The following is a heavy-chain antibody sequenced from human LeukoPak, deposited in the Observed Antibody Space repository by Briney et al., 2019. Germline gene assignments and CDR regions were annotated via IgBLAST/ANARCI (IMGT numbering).Heavy chain of an antibody. J-gene: IGHJ4*02. Sequence: PSETLSLTCTVSGGSISSGGYYWSWIRQRPGKGLEWIGYIYYSGSTYYNPSLKSRVTISVDTSKNQFSLKLSSVTAADTAVYYCARREQQLVHFDYWGQGTLVTVSS. CDR3: ARREQQLVHFDY. CDR2: IYYSGST. CDR1: GGSISSGGYY. V-gene: IGHV4-31*03. D-gene: IGHD6-13*01.